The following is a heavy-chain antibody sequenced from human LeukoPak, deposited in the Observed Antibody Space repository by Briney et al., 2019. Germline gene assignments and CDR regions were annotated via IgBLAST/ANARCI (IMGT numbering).Heavy chain of an antibody. J-gene: IGHJ6*03. CDR3: GRATMVRGTYYMDG. D-gene: IGHD3-10*01. V-gene: IGHV4-59*01. CDR2: IYYSGYT. Sequence: SETLSLPCTVSGGSLSSYYWSWIRQPPGKGLEWIGCIYYSGYTNYKSSLKSRVTISVDTSKNQFSLKLRSVTAADTAVYYCGRATMVRGTYYMDGWGKGTTVTVSS. CDR1: GGSLSSYY.